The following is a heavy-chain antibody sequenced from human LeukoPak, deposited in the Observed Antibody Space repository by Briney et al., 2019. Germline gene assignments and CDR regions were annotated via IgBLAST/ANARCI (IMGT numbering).Heavy chain of an antibody. CDR2: MNPNSGNT. D-gene: IGHD3-22*01. Sequence: GASVKVSCKASGYIFTSYDINWVRQATGQGLEWMGWMNPNSGNTGYAQRFQGRVIMTRNTSISTAYMELSSLRSEDTAVYYCARVLGYYDSSGYSNPFDYWGQGTLVTVSS. V-gene: IGHV1-8*01. CDR3: ARVLGYYDSSGYSNPFDY. J-gene: IGHJ4*02. CDR1: GYIFTSYD.